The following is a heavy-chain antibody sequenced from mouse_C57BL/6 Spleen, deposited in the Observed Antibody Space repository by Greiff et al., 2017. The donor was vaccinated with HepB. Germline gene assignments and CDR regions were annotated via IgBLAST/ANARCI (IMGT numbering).Heavy chain of an antibody. CDR2: IYPRSGNT. D-gene: IGHD1-1*01. CDR1: GYTFTSYG. J-gene: IGHJ2*01. CDR3: ARSYYYGSSYDYFDY. V-gene: IGHV1-81*01. Sequence: VQLQQSGAELARPGASVKLSCTASGYTFTSYGISWVKQRPGQGLEWIGEIYPRSGNTYYNEKFKGKATLTADKSSSTAYMELRSLTSEDSAVYFCARSYYYGSSYDYFDYWGQGTTLTVSS.